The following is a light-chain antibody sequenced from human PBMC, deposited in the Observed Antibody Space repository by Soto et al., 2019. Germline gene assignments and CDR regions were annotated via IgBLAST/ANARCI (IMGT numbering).Light chain of an antibody. CDR2: KAS. Sequence: IQMTQFPPTLSASIGDRVTITCRASQTISSSLAWYQQKPGKAPKLLIYKASTLETGVPSRFSGSGSGTEFTLTISSLQPDDFATYYCHQYDSYSPYTFGQGTRLEIK. J-gene: IGKJ2*01. CDR1: QTISSS. CDR3: HQYDSYSPYT. V-gene: IGKV1-5*03.